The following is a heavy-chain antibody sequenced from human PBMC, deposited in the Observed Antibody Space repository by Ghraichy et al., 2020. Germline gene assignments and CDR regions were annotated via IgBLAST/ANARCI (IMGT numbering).Heavy chain of an antibody. CDR2: FFNTWNT. CDR1: GDSLSPYS. Sequence: SETMSLTCTVSGDSLSPYSWSWIRQPPGKGLEWIGYFFNTWNTNYNPSLKSRVSVSLDTSKNQFSLKLSSVTAADTAVYYCAREALGVSGTTYFDSWGQGIQVTVSS. V-gene: IGHV4-59*01. J-gene: IGHJ4*02. D-gene: IGHD1-1*01. CDR3: AREALGVSGTTYFDS.